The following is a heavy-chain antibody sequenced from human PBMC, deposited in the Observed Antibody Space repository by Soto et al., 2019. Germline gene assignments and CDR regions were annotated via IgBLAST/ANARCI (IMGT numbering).Heavy chain of an antibody. V-gene: IGHV1-2*04. Sequence: QVQLVQSGAEVKKPGASVKVSCKASGYTFTGYYMHWVRQGPGQGLEWMGWINPNRGGTTYAQKFQGWVTMTGDTSISTAYMELSRLRSDDTAVYYCARDIGPDIGVVPAGMDVWGQGTTVTVSS. CDR2: INPNRGGT. CDR1: GYTFTGYY. D-gene: IGHD2-2*01. CDR3: ARDIGPDIGVVPAGMDV. J-gene: IGHJ6*01.